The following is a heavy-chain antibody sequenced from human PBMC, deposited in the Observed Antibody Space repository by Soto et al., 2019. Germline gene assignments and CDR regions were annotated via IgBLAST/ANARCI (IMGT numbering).Heavy chain of an antibody. D-gene: IGHD3-10*01. CDR3: ARGLRGSFGVRLSYSYYGGDV. V-gene: IGHV4-34*01. J-gene: IGHJ6*02. CDR2: INHSGST. Sequence: PSETLSLTCGVYGGSFSDYYWTWIRQPPGKGLECIGEINHSGSTNYNPSLKSRVTISVDTSKNQFSLNLRSVTAADTAVYYCARGLRGSFGVRLSYSYYGGDVWGQGTTVTVSS. CDR1: GGSFSDYY.